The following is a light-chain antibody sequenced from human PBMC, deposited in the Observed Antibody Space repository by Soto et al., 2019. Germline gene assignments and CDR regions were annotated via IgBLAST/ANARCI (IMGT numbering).Light chain of an antibody. CDR1: MRDVGAYNL. CDR2: EVR. J-gene: IGLJ2*01. Sequence: QSALTQPASVSGSPGQSSTISCAGTMRDVGAYNLVSWYQQHSGRAPQLIIYEVRNRPSGISFRFSGSKSGNTASLTISGLQAEDEADYYCSSYTSKSSLIFGGGTKVTVL. V-gene: IGLV2-14*01. CDR3: SSYTSKSSLI.